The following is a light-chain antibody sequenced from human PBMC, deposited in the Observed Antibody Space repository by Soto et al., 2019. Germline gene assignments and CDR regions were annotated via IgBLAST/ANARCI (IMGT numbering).Light chain of an antibody. J-gene: IGKJ1*01. CDR1: QSISSW. Sequence: DIQMTQSPSTLSASVGDRVTITCRTSQSISSWLAWYQQKPGKAPKLLIYKASSLESGVPSRFSGSGSGTEITVTISSLQPDDFATYYCQQYNSYSSFGKGTKVEIK. CDR2: KAS. V-gene: IGKV1-5*03. CDR3: QQYNSYSS.